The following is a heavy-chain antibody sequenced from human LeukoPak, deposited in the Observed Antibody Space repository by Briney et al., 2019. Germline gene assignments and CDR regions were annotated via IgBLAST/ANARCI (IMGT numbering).Heavy chain of an antibody. CDR1: GYTFTGYY. J-gene: IGHJ4*02. CDR3: ARGLWFGELFDY. CDR2: INPNSGGT. V-gene: IGHV1-2*04. Sequence: ASVKVSCKASGYTFTGYYMHWVRQAPGQGLEWMGWINPNSGGTNCAQKFQGWVTMTRDTSISTAYMELSRLRSDDTAVYYCARGLWFGELFDYWGQGTLVTVSS. D-gene: IGHD3-10*01.